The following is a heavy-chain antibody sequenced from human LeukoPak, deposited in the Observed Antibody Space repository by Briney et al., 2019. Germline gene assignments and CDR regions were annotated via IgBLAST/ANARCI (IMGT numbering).Heavy chain of an antibody. D-gene: IGHD6-13*01. CDR1: GFTFSSYW. CDR3: ARVSSSWIYYYYYYMDV. Sequence: GGSLRLSCAASGFTFSSYWMSWVRQAPGKGLEWVANIKQDGSEKYYVDSVKGRFTISRDNTKNSLYQQMNRLRAEDTAVYYCARVSSSWIYYYYYYMDVWGKGTTVTISS. CDR2: IKQDGSEK. V-gene: IGHV3-7*04. J-gene: IGHJ6*03.